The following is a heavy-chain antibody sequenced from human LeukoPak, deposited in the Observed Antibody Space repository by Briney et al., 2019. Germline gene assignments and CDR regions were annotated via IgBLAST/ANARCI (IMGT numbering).Heavy chain of an antibody. CDR2: IGGKTNNI. J-gene: IGHJ3*02. CDR3: ARDRDYAFDI. CDR1: GFIFSDYS. V-gene: IGHV3-48*02. Sequence: GGSLRLSCAASGFIFSDYSMNWVRQAPGKGLEWLSYIGGKTNNIGYRDSVKGRFTMSRDNAKSSLSLQMNSLRDEDTAVYFCARDRDYAFDIWGQGTMSPSLQ. D-gene: IGHD5-24*01.